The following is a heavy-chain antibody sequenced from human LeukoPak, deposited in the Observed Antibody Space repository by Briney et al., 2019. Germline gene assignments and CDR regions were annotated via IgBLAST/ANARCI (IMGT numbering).Heavy chain of an antibody. J-gene: IGHJ4*02. CDR1: GFTFSSYA. Sequence: GGSLRFSCAASGFTFSSYAMSWVRQAPGKGLEWVSAISGSGGSTYYADSVKGRFTISRDNSKNTLYLQMNSLRAEDTAVYYCAKDYSSGYYYSDYWGQGTLVTVSS. CDR2: ISGSGGST. CDR3: AKDYSSGYYYSDY. V-gene: IGHV3-23*01. D-gene: IGHD3-22*01.